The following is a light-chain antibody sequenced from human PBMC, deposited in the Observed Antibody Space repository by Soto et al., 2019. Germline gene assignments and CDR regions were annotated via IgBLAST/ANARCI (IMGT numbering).Light chain of an antibody. Sequence: ESVLMQSPGTLSLTPGERATLSCRASQSVGSSLAWYQQKPGQAPRLLINDASNRATGTPARFSGSGSGTDFTLTISGLEPEDFAVYYCQQRNDWPLTFGGGTKVDIK. CDR2: DAS. CDR3: QQRNDWPLT. J-gene: IGKJ4*01. V-gene: IGKV3-11*01. CDR1: QSVGSS.